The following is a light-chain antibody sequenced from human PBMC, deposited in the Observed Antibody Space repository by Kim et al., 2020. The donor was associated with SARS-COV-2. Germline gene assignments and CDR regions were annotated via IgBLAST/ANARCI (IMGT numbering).Light chain of an antibody. V-gene: IGLV1-51*01. CDR3: GSWDSSLTAGV. CDR1: HANIAHHS. J-gene: IGLJ2*01. Sequence: TIDSSGIHANIAHHSVTWYRHVPPAGPRRLFFDRWNRSSGIPGRFSGAKAGTSATLAITEVQTSVEADYYCGSWDSSLTAGVFGGGTQLTVL. CDR2: DRW.